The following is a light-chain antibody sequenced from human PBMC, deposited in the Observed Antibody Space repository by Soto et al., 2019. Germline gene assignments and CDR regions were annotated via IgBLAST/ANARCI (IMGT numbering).Light chain of an antibody. V-gene: IGKV3-15*01. CDR2: GTF. J-gene: IGKJ4*01. Sequence: EIVLTQSPATLSVSPGGSATLSCRASRSVTNDLAWYQQSPGQAPRLLIYGTFKRATGVPARFSGSGSGTQFTLTISSLESEDFAVYYCQQYSDLETFGGGTKVEIK. CDR1: RSVTND. CDR3: QQYSDLET.